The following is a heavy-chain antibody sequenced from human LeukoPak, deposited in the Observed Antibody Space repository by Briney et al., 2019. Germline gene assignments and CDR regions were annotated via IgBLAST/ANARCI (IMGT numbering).Heavy chain of an antibody. CDR1: GFSLSTSGMR. CDR2: IDWDDDK. V-gene: IGHV2-70*04. J-gene: IGHJ4*02. CDR3: ARIRVDTSGWYEDY. D-gene: IGHD6-19*01. Sequence: SGPTLVNPTQTLTLTCTFSGFSLSTSGMRVSWIRQPPGKALEWLARIDWDDDKYYSTSLKTRLTISKDTSKNQVVLTMTNMDPVDTATYYCARIRVDTSGWYEDYWGQGTLATVSS.